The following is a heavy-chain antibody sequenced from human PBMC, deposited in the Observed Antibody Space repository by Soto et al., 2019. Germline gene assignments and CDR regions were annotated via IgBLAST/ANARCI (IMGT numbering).Heavy chain of an antibody. Sequence: PSEPLSLTCIVSGGSISSYYWSWIRQPPGKGLEWIGYIYYSGSTNYNPSLKSRVTISVDTSKKQISLKLSSVTAADTAVYYCARGGGYSTNGVCRHHPNWFDPWGQGNLVTVSS. CDR2: IYYSGST. CDR3: ARGGGYSTNGVCRHHPNWFDP. D-gene: IGHD2-8*01. J-gene: IGHJ5*02. CDR1: GGSISSYY. V-gene: IGHV4-59*01.